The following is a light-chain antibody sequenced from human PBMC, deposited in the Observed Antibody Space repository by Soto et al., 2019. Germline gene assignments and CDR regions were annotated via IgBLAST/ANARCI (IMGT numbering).Light chain of an antibody. J-gene: IGLJ2*01. Sequence: QSALTQPASVSGSPGQSITISCTGTSSDVGSYNLVSWYQQHPGKAPKLMIYEGSKRPSGVSNRFSGSKSGNTASLTISGLHAEDEADYYCCSNAGSSTYVVFGGGTKHTVL. CDR2: EGS. V-gene: IGLV2-23*01. CDR1: SSDVGSYNL. CDR3: CSNAGSSTYVV.